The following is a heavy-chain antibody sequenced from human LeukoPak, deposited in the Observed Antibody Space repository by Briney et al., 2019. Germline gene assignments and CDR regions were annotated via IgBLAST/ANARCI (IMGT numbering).Heavy chain of an antibody. CDR3: ARDQVTSGGGLDY. D-gene: IGHD2-21*02. Sequence: GGSLRLSCAASGFSISSHFMTWVRQAPEKGLEWVSVIYTGGITHYADSVAGRFTISRDISKNTLYLQMNNLRVEDTAVCYCARDQVTSGGGLDYWGQGTLVTVSS. CDR2: IYTGGIT. J-gene: IGHJ4*02. CDR1: GFSISSHF. V-gene: IGHV3-53*01.